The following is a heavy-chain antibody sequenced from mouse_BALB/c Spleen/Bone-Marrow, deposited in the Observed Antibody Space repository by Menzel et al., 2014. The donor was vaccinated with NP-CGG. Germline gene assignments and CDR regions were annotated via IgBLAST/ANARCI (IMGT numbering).Heavy chain of an antibody. CDR2: ITPDSSTI. V-gene: IGHV4-1*02. CDR3: ARHPSLWLRRGFAY. Sequence: DVHLVESGGGLVQPGGSLKLSCEASGFDFSRYWMTWVRQAPGKGLEWIGEITPDSSTINYTPSLKDKFIISRDNAKNTLYLQMSKVRSEDTALYYCARHPSLWLRRGFAYWGQGTLVTVSA. CDR1: GFDFSRYW. D-gene: IGHD2-2*01. J-gene: IGHJ3*01.